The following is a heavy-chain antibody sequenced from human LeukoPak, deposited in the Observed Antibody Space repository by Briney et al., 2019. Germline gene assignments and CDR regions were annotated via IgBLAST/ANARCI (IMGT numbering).Heavy chain of an antibody. CDR2: IIPILGIA. CDR3: ARSGPRYGMDV. V-gene: IGHV1-69*04. J-gene: IGHJ6*02. CDR1: GGTFSSYA. Sequence: ASVKVSCKASGGTFSSYAISWVRQAPGQGLEWMGRIIPILGIANYAQKFQGRVTITADKSTSTAYMELSSLRSEDTAVYYCARSGPRYGMDVWGQGTTVTVSS. D-gene: IGHD3-10*01.